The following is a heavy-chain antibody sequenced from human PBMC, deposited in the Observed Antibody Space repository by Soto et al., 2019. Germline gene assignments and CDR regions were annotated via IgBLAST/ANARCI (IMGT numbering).Heavy chain of an antibody. CDR1: GVSISSGGYY. D-gene: IGHD3-10*01. CDR2: IYYSGST. CDR3: ARDGKVRGVTRNKYYYYMDV. J-gene: IGHJ6*03. Sequence: SETLSLTCTVSGVSISSGGYYWSWIRQHPGKGLEWIGYIYYSGSTYYNPSLKSRVTISVDTSKNQFSLKLSSVTAADTAVYYCARDGKVRGVTRNKYYYYMDVWGKGTTVTVSS. V-gene: IGHV4-31*03.